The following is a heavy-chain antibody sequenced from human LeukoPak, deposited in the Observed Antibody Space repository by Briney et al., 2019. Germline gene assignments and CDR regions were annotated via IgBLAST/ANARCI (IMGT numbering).Heavy chain of an antibody. Sequence: ASVKVSCKASGYTFTGYYMHWVRQAPGQGLEWMGRINPNSGGTNYAQKFQGRVTMTRDTSISTAYMELSRLGSDDTAVYYCAREAGFGVVNVDYWGQGTLVTVSS. V-gene: IGHV1-2*06. D-gene: IGHD3-3*01. CDR2: INPNSGGT. J-gene: IGHJ4*02. CDR1: GYTFTGYY. CDR3: AREAGFGVVNVDY.